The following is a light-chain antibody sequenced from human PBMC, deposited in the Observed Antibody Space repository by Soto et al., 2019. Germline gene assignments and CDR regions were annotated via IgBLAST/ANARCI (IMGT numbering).Light chain of an antibody. CDR2: DAS. J-gene: IGKJ1*01. CDR3: HQYHNWT. CDR1: QSVSSK. Sequence: EIVMTQSPATLSVSPGERATLSCRASQSVSSKVAWHQQKPGQAPRLLIYDASTRATGIPARFSGRGSGTEFTLTISSLQSEDFAVYSCHQYHNWTFGQGTKVDIK. V-gene: IGKV3-15*01.